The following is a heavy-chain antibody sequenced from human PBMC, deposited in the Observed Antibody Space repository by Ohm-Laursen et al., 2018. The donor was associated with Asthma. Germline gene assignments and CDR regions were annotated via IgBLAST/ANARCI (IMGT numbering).Heavy chain of an antibody. J-gene: IGHJ4*02. CDR1: GFTFSSYA. CDR3: AKDQKSGSSGWTYCFDS. D-gene: IGHD6-19*01. V-gene: IGHV3-30-3*01. CDR2: ISYDGSNK. Sequence: SLRLSCAASGFTFSSYAMHWVRQAPGKGLEWVAVISYDGSNKYYADSVKGRFTISRDNSKNTLYLQMDSLRAEDTAVYYCAKDQKSGSSGWTYCFDSWGQGTLVTVSS.